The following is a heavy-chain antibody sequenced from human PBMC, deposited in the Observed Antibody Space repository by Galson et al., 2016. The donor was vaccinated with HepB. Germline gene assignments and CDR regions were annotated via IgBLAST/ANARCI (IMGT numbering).Heavy chain of an antibody. V-gene: IGHV3-53*01. Sequence: GFSVSNHHVKWVRQAPGKGLEWVSGIFNGGGTDYADSVKGRFTISRDDSKNTVYLQMNSPRRDDTALYYCAGYGGNSVWGQGTLVTVSS. J-gene: IGHJ4*02. CDR2: IFNGGGT. CDR1: GFSVSNHH. CDR3: AGYGGNSV. D-gene: IGHD4-23*01.